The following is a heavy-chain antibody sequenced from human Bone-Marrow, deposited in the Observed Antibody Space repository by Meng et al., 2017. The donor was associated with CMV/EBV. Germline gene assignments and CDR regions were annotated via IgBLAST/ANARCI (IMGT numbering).Heavy chain of an antibody. J-gene: IGHJ4*03. CDR3: ATGARAYSGGSFFED. V-gene: IGHV3-23*01. Sequence: GGSLRLSCAASGFTFSSYAMSWVRQAPGKGLEWVALISASGGSAYYADSVKGRFTISRDNIRKTIYLQMSGLSGEDTALYYCATGARAYSGGSFFEDWGQGTLVTVSS. D-gene: IGHD5-12*01. CDR1: GFTFSSYA. CDR2: ISASGGSA.